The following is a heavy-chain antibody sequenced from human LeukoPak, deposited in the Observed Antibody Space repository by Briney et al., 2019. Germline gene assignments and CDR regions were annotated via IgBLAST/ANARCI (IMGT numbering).Heavy chain of an antibody. J-gene: IGHJ5*02. Sequence: GGSLRLSCTASGFTFNTYAMNWVRQAPGKGLEWVGRIRSNSDGGTIDYAAPVKGRFTLSRDDSKTTLYLQMNSLQTEDTAVYYCATDFYDSTWGQGTLVTVSS. CDR1: GFTFNTYA. CDR2: IRSNSDGGTI. D-gene: IGHD3-22*01. V-gene: IGHV3-15*07. CDR3: ATDFYDST.